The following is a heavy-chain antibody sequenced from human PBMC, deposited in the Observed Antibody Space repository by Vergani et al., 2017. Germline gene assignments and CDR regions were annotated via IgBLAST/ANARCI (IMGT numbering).Heavy chain of an antibody. D-gene: IGHD1-26*01. J-gene: IGHJ4*02. CDR3: AREPAVVGASKSHYFDY. CDR1: GYTFSSYG. CDR2: ISAYNGNT. V-gene: IGHV1-18*04. Sequence: QVQLVQSGAEVKKPGASVKVPCKASGYTFSSYGISWVRQAPGQGLEWMGWISAYNGNTNYAQKVQGRVTMTTDTSTSTAYMELRSLRSDDTAVYYWAREPAVVGASKSHYFDYWGQGTLVTVSS.